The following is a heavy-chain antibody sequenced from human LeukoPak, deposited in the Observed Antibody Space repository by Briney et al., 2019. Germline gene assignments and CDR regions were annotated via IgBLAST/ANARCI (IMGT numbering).Heavy chain of an antibody. CDR1: GFTFSNFW. CDR3: ARALSSGWSHAFDI. Sequence: GESLRLSCTASGFTFSNFWMGWVRQAPGKGLEWVANIKQDETEKFYLGSVKGRFTISRDNAKNSLYLQMNSLRVEDTALYYCARALSSGWSHAFDIWGQGTMVTVSS. D-gene: IGHD6-19*01. V-gene: IGHV3-7*03. CDR2: IKQDETEK. J-gene: IGHJ3*02.